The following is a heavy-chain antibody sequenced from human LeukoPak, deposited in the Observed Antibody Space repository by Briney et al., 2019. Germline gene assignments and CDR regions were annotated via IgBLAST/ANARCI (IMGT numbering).Heavy chain of an antibody. CDR3: ARTPAGPDIVVVPAAGFHWFDP. D-gene: IGHD2-2*01. J-gene: IGHJ5*02. Sequence: ASVKVSCKASGYTFTSYYMHWVRQAPGRGLEWMGIINPSSGSTSYAQKFQGRVTMTRDTSTSTVYMELSSLRSEDTAVYYCARTPAGPDIVVVPAAGFHWFDPWGQGTLVTVSS. CDR1: GYTFTSYY. V-gene: IGHV1-46*01. CDR2: INPSSGST.